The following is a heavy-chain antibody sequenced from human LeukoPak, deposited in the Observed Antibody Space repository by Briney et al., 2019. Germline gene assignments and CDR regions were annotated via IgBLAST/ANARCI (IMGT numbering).Heavy chain of an antibody. V-gene: IGHV3-21*01. Sequence: PGGALRLSCAASGFTFSSYSMNWVRQAPGKGPEWVSSISSRSSYRYYADSVKGRFTISRDNAQTSLYLQMNSLRADDTAVYYCARVGTRMVTIVAPYYMDVWGKGTTVTVSS. J-gene: IGHJ6*03. CDR1: GFTFSSYS. D-gene: IGHD5-24*01. CDR3: ARVGTRMVTIVAPYYMDV. CDR2: ISSRSSYR.